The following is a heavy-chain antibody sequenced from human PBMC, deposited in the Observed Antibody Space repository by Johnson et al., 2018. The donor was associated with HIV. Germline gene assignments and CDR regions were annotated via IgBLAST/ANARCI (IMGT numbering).Heavy chain of an antibody. V-gene: IGHV3-30-3*02. D-gene: IGHD3-10*01. CDR1: GFTFSSYA. CDR3: AKSSSGTYYGDAFDV. Sequence: QVQLVESGGGVVQPGRSLRLSCAASGFTFSSYAMHWVRQAPGKGLEWVAVISYDGSNKYYADSVKGRFTISRDNSQNTIYLQMSSLRAEDTAVYYCAKSSSGTYYGDAFDVWGQGTMITVSS. CDR2: ISYDGSNK. J-gene: IGHJ3*01.